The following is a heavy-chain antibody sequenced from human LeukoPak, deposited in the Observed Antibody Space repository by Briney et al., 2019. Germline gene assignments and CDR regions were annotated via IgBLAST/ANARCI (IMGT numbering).Heavy chain of an antibody. D-gene: IGHD3-16*02. CDR3: ARYVWGSYPTFEDY. J-gene: IGHJ4*02. CDR2: VYYSGSI. CDR1: GGSISSFY. V-gene: IGHV4-59*01. Sequence: SETLSLTCSVSGGSISSFYWSWIRQPPGKGLEWIGYVYYSGSINYNPSLKSRVTISVATSKNQVSLKLTSVTAADTAVYYCARYVWGSYPTFEDYWGQGTLVTVSS.